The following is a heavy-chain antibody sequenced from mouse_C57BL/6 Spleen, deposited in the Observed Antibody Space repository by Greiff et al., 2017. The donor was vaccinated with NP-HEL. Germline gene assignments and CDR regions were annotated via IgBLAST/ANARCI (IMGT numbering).Heavy chain of an antibody. V-gene: IGHV5-12*01. J-gene: IGHJ2*01. Sequence: EVKLMESGGGLVQPGGSLKLSCAASGFTFSDYYMYWVRQTPEKRLEWVAYISNGGGSTYYPDTVKGRFTISRDNAKNTLYLQMSRLKSEDTAMYYCARQDYGSYFDYWGQGTTLTVSS. CDR1: GFTFSDYY. D-gene: IGHD1-1*01. CDR2: ISNGGGST. CDR3: ARQDYGSYFDY.